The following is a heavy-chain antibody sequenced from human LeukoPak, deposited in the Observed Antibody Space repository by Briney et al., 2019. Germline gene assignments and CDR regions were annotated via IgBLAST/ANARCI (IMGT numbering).Heavy chain of an antibody. CDR2: INPSGGST. D-gene: IGHD3-10*01. J-gene: IGHJ6*03. CDR3: AREPSLHYGSGSSYYMDV. CDR1: GYTFTSYY. Sequence: ASVNVSCKASGYTFTSYYMHWVRQAPGQGLEWMGIINPSGGSTSYAQKFQGRVTMTRDTSTSTVYMELSSLRSEDTAVYYCAREPSLHYGSGSSYYMDVWGKGTTVTISS. V-gene: IGHV1-46*01.